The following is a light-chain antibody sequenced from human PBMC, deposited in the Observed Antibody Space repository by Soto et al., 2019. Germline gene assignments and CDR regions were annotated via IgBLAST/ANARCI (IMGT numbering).Light chain of an antibody. Sequence: DIVMTQTSLYSPVTLGQPASISWRSSQSRVHSDGNTYLSWLQQRPGQPPRLLIYKISNRFSGVTDRFSCSGAWTDYTLKISRVEGEDVGVYYCMQATQPDTFGQGTKPEIK. CDR2: KIS. CDR3: MQATQPDT. CDR1: QSRVHSDGNTY. J-gene: IGKJ2*01. V-gene: IGKV2-24*01.